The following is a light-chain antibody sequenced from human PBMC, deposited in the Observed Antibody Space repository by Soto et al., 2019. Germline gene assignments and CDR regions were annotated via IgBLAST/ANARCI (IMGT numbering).Light chain of an antibody. V-gene: IGKV1-39*01. CDR3: QQSYSTPYT. CDR1: QSIATY. CDR2: AAS. J-gene: IGKJ2*01. Sequence: DIQMTQSPSSLSASVGDRVTISCRASQSIATYLNWYQQKPGKAPKVLIYAASSLQSGVPSRFSGSGSGTDLTITISSMQPEDFATYYCQQSYSTPYTFGQGTK.